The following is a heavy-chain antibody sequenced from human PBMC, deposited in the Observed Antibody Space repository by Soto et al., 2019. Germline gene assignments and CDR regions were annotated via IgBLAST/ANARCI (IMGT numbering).Heavy chain of an antibody. V-gene: IGHV3-30*18. CDR2: ISYDGSNK. CDR1: GFTFSSYG. D-gene: IGHD6-6*01. J-gene: IGHJ2*01. CDR3: AKAGIGSIAARDWYFDL. Sequence: QVQLVESGGGVVQPGRSLRLSCAASGFTFSSYGMHWVRQAPGKWLEWVAVISYDGSNKYYADSVKGRFTISRDNSKNTLYLQMNSLRAEDTAVYYCAKAGIGSIAARDWYFDLWGRGTLVTVSS.